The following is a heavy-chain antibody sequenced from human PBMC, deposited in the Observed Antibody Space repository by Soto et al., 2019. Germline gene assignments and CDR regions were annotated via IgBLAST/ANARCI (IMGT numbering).Heavy chain of an antibody. J-gene: IGHJ6*02. CDR3: ARGLCSGGSCSTQHYYYGMDV. D-gene: IGHD2-15*01. V-gene: IGHV1-8*01. CDR1: GYTFTSYD. Sequence: QVQLVQSGAEVKKPGASVKVSCKASGYTFTSYDINWVRQATGQGLEWMGWMNPNSGNTGYAQKFPGRVTMTRNPSISTAYMELSSLRSEDTAVYYCARGLCSGGSCSTQHYYYGMDVWGQGTTVTVSS. CDR2: MNPNSGNT.